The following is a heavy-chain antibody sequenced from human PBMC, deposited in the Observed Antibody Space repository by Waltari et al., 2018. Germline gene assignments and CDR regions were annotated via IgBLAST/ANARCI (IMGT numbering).Heavy chain of an antibody. CDR1: GYTFTSHW. J-gene: IGHJ5*02. CDR2: INPKGGDT. Sequence: QVQLVQSGAEVKKPGASVKVSCKSSGYTFTSHWMHWVRQAPGQGPEWMGVINPKGGDTMYAQQKFQGRLTMTRDTSTSTDYMELSSLRSEDTAIYYCARDNSYTRERSGWWFDPWGPGTLVTVSS. CDR3: ARDNSYTRERSGWWFDP. D-gene: IGHD6-19*01. V-gene: IGHV1-46*01.